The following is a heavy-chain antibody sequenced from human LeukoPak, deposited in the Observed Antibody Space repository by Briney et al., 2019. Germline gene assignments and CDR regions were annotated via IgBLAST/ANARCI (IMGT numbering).Heavy chain of an antibody. CDR3: ATITSGWYHFDY. V-gene: IGHV5-51*01. J-gene: IGHJ4*02. CDR2: IYPGDSDI. CDR1: GYTFFSYW. D-gene: IGHD6-19*01. Sequence: GESLKISCKGSGYTFFSYWIGWMRQMPGKGLEWMGIIYPGDSDIRYNPSFQGQVTISADKSINTAYLQWSSLKASDTAMYYCATITSGWYHFDYWGQGTLVTVSS.